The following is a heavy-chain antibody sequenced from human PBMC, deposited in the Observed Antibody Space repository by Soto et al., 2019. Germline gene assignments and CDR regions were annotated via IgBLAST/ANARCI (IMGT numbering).Heavy chain of an antibody. Sequence: ASVKVSCKASGYTFTASGISWVRQAPGQGLEWMGWTSIYNGHTEYSQKFLGRVVMTTDTSADTAYLELKSLRPDDAALYYCARWDDYGASDQYHFDQWGQGTLVTVSS. V-gene: IGHV1-18*01. D-gene: IGHD4-17*01. CDR1: GYTFTASG. CDR3: ARWDDYGASDQYHFDQ. J-gene: IGHJ4*02. CDR2: TSIYNGHT.